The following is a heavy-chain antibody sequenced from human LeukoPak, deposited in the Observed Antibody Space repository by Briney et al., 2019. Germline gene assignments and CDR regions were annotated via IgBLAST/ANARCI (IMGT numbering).Heavy chain of an antibody. CDR2: IYYSGST. V-gene: IGHV4-39*01. CDR3: ARHVDRYYSSTCFYEGWFGP. D-gene: IGHD2-2*01. J-gene: IGHJ5*02. CDR1: GGSISSSSYD. Sequence: SETLSLTCTVSGGSISSSSYDLGWIRQPPGKGLEWIGSIYYSGSTYYNPSLKSRVTISVDTSKNQFSLKLSSVSAADTAVYYCARHVDRYYSSTCFYEGWFGPCGQGTLVTVSS.